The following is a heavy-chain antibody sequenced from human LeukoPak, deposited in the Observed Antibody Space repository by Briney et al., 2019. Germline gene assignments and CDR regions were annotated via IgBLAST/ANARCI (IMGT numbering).Heavy chain of an antibody. CDR2: MNPNSGDT. D-gene: IGHD6-19*01. CDR3: ARGGAGTLEAVD. J-gene: IGHJ4*02. Sequence: GASVKVSCRASGYTFTSSDIHWVRQATGQGLEWMGWMNPNSGDTGYAQKLQGRVTMTRDTSISTAYMELSSLTSDDTAVYYCARGGAGTLEAVDWGQGTLVTVSS. V-gene: IGHV1-8*01. CDR1: GYTFTSSD.